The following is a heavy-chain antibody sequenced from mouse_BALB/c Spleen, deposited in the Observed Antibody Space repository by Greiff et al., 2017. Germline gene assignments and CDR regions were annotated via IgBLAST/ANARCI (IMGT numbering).Heavy chain of an antibody. V-gene: IGHV1S135*01. CDR2: IDPYNGGT. CDR3: ARCGIYYSYDAFDY. CDR1: GYAFSSYN. D-gene: IGHD2-12*01. Sequence: VQLKESGPGLVKPGASVKVSCKASGYAFSSYNMYWVKQSHGKSLEWIGYIDPYNGGTSYNQKFKGQVTLTVDKSSSTAYMQLNSLTSEDSAVYYCARCGIYYSYDAFDYWGQGTTLTVSS. J-gene: IGHJ2*01.